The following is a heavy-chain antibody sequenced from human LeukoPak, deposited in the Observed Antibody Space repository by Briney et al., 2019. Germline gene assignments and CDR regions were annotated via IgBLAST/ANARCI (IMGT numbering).Heavy chain of an antibody. J-gene: IGHJ4*02. V-gene: IGHV3-23*01. D-gene: IGHD5-18*01. Sequence: GGSLRLSCAASGFTFSSYAMSWVRQAPGKGLEWVSAISGSGGSTYYADSVKGRFTISRDNSKNTPYLQMNSLRAVDTAVYYCAKIAAMASYYFDYWGQGTLVTVSS. CDR2: ISGSGGST. CDR1: GFTFSSYA. CDR3: AKIAAMASYYFDY.